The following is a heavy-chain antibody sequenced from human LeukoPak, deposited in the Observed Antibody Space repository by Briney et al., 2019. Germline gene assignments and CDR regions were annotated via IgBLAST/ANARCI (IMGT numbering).Heavy chain of an antibody. V-gene: IGHV3-23*01. D-gene: IGHD2-2*01. CDR1: GFTLSNYA. CDR3: AKSTSPLYYYYGMDV. J-gene: IGHJ6*02. CDR2: ISGSGGST. Sequence: PGGSLRLSCAASGFTLSNYAMSWVRQAPGKGLEWVSTISGSGGSTYYADSVKGRFTISRDNSKNTLYLQLNSLRAEDTAVYYCAKSTSPLYYYYGMDVWGQGTTVTVSS.